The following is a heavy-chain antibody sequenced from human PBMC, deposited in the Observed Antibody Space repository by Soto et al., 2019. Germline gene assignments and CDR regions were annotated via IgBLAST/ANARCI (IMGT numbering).Heavy chain of an antibody. CDR2: IIPIFGTA. D-gene: IGHD1-1*01. Sequence: SVKVSCKASGGTFSSYAISWVRQAPGQGLEWMGGIIPIFGTANYAQKFQGWVTMTRDTSISTAYMELSRLRSDDTAVYHCAIGTGVIDAFDIWGQGTMVTVSS. V-gene: IGHV1-69*05. CDR1: GGTFSSYA. CDR3: AIGTGVIDAFDI. J-gene: IGHJ3*02.